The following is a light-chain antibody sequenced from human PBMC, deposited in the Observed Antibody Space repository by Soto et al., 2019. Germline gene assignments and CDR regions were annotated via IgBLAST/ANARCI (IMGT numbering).Light chain of an antibody. V-gene: IGKV3-15*01. CDR1: QSVSSN. CDR3: QHYDNWPLT. Sequence: EIVMTQFPATLSVSPGERFTLSCMASQSVSSNLGWYQQKPGQAPRLLIYGTYTRATAIPARFSGSGSGTEFTLTISSLQSEDFAVYYCQHYDNWPLTVGGGTKVEIK. J-gene: IGKJ4*01. CDR2: GTY.